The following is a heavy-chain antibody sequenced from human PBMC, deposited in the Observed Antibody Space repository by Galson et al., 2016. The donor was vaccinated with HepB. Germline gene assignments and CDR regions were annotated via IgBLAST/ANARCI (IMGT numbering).Heavy chain of an antibody. CDR2: IQYSGNT. D-gene: IGHD3-16*01. J-gene: IGHJ4*02. V-gene: IGHV4-61*01. CDR3: ARDQNGGYLAY. Sequence: SETLSLTCTVSGGSVISDNYYWSWIRQPPGKGLEWIGFIQYSGNTNCNPSLRGRVTISIDTSKNQFSLKVNSVTAADTAVYYCARDQNGGYLAYWGLGALVAVSS. CDR1: GGSVISDNYY.